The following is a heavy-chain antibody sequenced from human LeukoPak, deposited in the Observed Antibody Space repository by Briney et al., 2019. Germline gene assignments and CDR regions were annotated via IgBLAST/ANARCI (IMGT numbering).Heavy chain of an antibody. D-gene: IGHD2-2*01. V-gene: IGHV3-7*01. CDR3: ARGLVPAANDYYYMDV. J-gene: IGHJ6*03. CDR1: GFTFSSYW. CDR2: IKQDGSEK. Sequence: GGSLRLSFAASGFTFSSYWMSWVRPAPGKGLERVANIKQDGSEKYYVDSVKGRFTISRDNAKNSLYLQMNSLRAEDTAVYYCARGLVPAANDYYYMDVWGKGTTVTVSS.